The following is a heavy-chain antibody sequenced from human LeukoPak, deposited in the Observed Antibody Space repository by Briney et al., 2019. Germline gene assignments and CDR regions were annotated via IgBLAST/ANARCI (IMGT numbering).Heavy chain of an antibody. J-gene: IGHJ4*02. CDR1: GFTFGDYA. CDR2: IRSKAYGGTT. D-gene: IGHD5-12*01. Sequence: PGGSLRLSCTASGFTFGDYAMSWVRQAPGKGLEWVGFIRSKAYGGTTEYAASVKGRFTISRDDSKSIAYLQMNSLKTEDTAVYYCTRLGRRSGYDLARNGALHFDYWGQGTLVTVSS. CDR3: TRLGRRSGYDLARNGALHFDY. V-gene: IGHV3-49*04.